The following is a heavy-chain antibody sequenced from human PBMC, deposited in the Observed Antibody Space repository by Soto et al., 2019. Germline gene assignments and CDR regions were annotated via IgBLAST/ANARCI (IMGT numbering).Heavy chain of an antibody. V-gene: IGHV1-69*02. Sequence: QVQLVQSGAEVKEPGSSVKVSCKASGGTFSSYSISWVRQAPGQGLEWMGRIIPVLGLPKYAQKFQGRVTITADKSTRTAYVELNSPRSEDTAVYYCARGRCSSATSARGYWYCDLWGRGSVVTVYS. D-gene: IGHD2-2*01. CDR2: IIPVLGLP. CDR3: ARGRCSSATSARGYWYCDL. J-gene: IGHJ2*01. CDR1: GGTFSSYS.